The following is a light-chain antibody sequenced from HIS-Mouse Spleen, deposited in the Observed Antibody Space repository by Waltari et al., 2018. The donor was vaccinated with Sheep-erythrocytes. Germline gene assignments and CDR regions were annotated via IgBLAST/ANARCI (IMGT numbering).Light chain of an antibody. Sequence: QSALTQPRSVSGSPGQSVTISCTGTSSDVGGYNYVSWYQQHPGKAPKLIIYDFSKRPSGVPARFSGSKSGNTASLTISGLQAEDEADYYCCSYAGSYNHVFGTGTKVTVL. V-gene: IGLV2-11*01. J-gene: IGLJ1*01. CDR1: SSDVGGYNY. CDR2: DFS. CDR3: CSYAGSYNHV.